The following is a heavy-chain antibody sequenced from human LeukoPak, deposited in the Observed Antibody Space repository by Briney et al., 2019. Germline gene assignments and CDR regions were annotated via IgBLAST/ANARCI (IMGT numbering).Heavy chain of an antibody. CDR2: ISYDGSFV. D-gene: IGHD1-14*01. Sequence: GGSLRLSCEAPGSTLKPYGMHWARQAPGKGLEWVAVISYDGSFVNYADSVKGRFSIYRDNSKNTLYLQMNSLRDEDTAVYYCAKDFTPWAGLPRGSLDSWGQGTLVTVSS. CDR1: GSTLKPYG. J-gene: IGHJ4*02. CDR3: AKDFTPWAGLPRGSLDS. V-gene: IGHV3-30*18.